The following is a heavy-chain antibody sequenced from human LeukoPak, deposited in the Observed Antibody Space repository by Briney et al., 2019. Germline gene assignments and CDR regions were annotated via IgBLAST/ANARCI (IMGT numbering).Heavy chain of an antibody. CDR1: GFSFSNYW. CDR3: ARDVWIYGSGSYPFDY. CDR2: IKYDGSGK. J-gene: IGHJ4*02. D-gene: IGHD3-10*01. V-gene: IGHV3-7*01. Sequence: PGGSLRLSCAASGFSFSNYWMSWVRQAPGKGLEWVANIKYDGSGKYYVDSVKGRFTISRDNAKNSLYLQMNSLRAEDTAVYYCARDVWIYGSGSYPFDYWGRGTLITVSS.